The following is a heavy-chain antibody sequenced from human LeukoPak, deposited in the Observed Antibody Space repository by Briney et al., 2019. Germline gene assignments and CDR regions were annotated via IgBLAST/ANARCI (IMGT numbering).Heavy chain of an antibody. CDR1: GFTYSSYA. CDR3: VKWTHYYDSSGYPYFDY. CDR2: ISSNGGST. J-gene: IGHJ4*02. V-gene: IGHV3-64D*06. D-gene: IGHD3-22*01. Sequence: TGGPLRLSCSASGFTYSSYAMHWVRQAPGKGLEYVSAISSNGGSTYYADSVKGRFTISRDNSKNTLYLQMSSLRAEDTAVYYCVKWTHYYDSSGYPYFDYWGQGALVTVSS.